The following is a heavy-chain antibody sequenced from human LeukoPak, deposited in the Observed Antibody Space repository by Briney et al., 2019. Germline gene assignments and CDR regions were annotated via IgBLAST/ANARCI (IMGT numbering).Heavy chain of an antibody. CDR3: ARDRYYYDSSGSKGFDY. CDR1: GGSISSYY. CDR2: IYYSGST. D-gene: IGHD3-22*01. V-gene: IGHV4-59*01. Sequence: SETLSLTCTVSGGSISSYYWSWIRQPPGKGLEWIGYIYYSGSTNYNPSLKSRVTISVDTSKNQFSLKLSSVTAADTAVYYCARDRYYYDSSGSKGFDYWGQGTLVTVSS. J-gene: IGHJ4*02.